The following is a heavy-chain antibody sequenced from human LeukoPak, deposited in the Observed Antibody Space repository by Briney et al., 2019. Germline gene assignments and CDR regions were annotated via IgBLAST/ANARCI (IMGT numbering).Heavy chain of an antibody. CDR2: INHSGST. J-gene: IGHJ4*02. CDR1: GGSFSGYY. CDR3: ARYLRRPYYFDY. Sequence: SETPSLTCAVYGGSFSGYYWSWIRQPPGKGLEWIGEINHSGSTNYNPSLKSRVTISVDTSKNQFSLKLSSVTAADTAVYYCARYLRRPYYFDYWGQGTLVTVSS. V-gene: IGHV4-34*01.